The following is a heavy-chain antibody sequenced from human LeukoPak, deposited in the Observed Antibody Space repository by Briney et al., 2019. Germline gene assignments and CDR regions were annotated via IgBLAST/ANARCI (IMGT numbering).Heavy chain of an antibody. Sequence: GGSLRFSCAASRFTFSSYSMNWVRQAPGKGLEWVSSISSSSSYIYYADSVKGRFTISRDNAKNSLYLQMNSLRAEDTAVYYCARDYDLWSYWGDWGQGTLVTVSS. CDR3: ARDYDLWSYWGD. J-gene: IGHJ4*02. V-gene: IGHV3-21*01. CDR2: ISSSSSYI. D-gene: IGHD3-3*01. CDR1: RFTFSSYS.